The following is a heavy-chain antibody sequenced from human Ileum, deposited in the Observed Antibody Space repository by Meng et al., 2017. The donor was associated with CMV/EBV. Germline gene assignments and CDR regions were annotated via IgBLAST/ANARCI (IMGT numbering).Heavy chain of an antibody. J-gene: IGHJ4*02. D-gene: IGHD3-10*01. V-gene: IGHV4-59*01. CDR3: ARAMVRGVLNYFDY. Sequence: SETLSLTCTVSGGSISSYYWSWIRQPPGKGLEWIGYIYYSGSTNYNPSLKSRVTISVDTSKNQFSLKLSSVTAADKAVYYCARAMVRGVLNYFDYWGQGTLVTVSS. CDR2: IYYSGST. CDR1: GGSISSYY.